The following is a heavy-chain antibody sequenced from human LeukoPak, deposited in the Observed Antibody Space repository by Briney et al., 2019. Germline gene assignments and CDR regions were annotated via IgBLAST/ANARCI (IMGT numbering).Heavy chain of an antibody. CDR1: GFTFSSYE. Sequence: GGSLRLSCAASGFTFSSYEMNWVRQAPGKGLEWVSYISSSGSIIYYADSVRGRFTISRDNAKNSLHLQMNSLRAEDTAIYYCARTSGERDNWFDPWGQGNLVTVSS. D-gene: IGHD4-17*01. V-gene: IGHV3-48*03. CDR3: ARTSGERDNWFDP. CDR2: ISSSGSII. J-gene: IGHJ5*02.